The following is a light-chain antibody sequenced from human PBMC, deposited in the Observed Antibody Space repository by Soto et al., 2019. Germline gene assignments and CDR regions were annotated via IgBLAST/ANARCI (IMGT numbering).Light chain of an antibody. CDR1: QSIDTY. CDR3: QQTYITRG. Sequence: DIQVTQSPSSRSASVVDRFTITFLASQSIDTYLNLYQHNPGKAPKVLIYAASSLQSGVPSRFSGSGSGTDFTLTISSLQPEDSATYFCQQTYITRGFGQGTKVDIK. CDR2: AAS. J-gene: IGKJ1*01. V-gene: IGKV1-39*01.